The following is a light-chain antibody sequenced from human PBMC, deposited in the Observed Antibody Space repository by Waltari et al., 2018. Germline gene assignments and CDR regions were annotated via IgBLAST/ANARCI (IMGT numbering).Light chain of an antibody. CDR1: QSLLYSSVNKNC. CDR2: WAS. CDR3: QQYCSSPLT. V-gene: IGKV4-1*01. J-gene: IGKJ4*01. Sequence: DIVLTQSPDSLAVSLGERATINCKSSQSLLYSSVNKNCLAWYQQKEGQPPKLRIYWASTREPGVPDQFSGSGSGTDFALTISSLQAEDVAVYYCQQYCSSPLTFGGGTKVEIK.